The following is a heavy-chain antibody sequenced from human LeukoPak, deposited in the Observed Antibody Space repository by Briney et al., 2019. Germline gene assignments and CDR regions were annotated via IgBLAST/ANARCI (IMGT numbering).Heavy chain of an antibody. Sequence: GGSLRLSCAASGFTFSSYWMSWVRQAPGKGLEWVANIKQDGSEKYYVNSVKGRFTISRDNAKNSLYLQMNSLRAEDTAVYYCARECDFWSGYCNDYWGQGTLVTVSS. CDR3: ARECDFWSGYCNDY. CDR2: IKQDGSEK. CDR1: GFTFSSYW. V-gene: IGHV3-7*03. J-gene: IGHJ4*02. D-gene: IGHD3-3*01.